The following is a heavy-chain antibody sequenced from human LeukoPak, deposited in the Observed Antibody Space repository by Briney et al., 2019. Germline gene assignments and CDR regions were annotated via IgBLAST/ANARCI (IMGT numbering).Heavy chain of an antibody. J-gene: IGHJ1*01. V-gene: IGHV3-7*01. D-gene: IGHD2-21*02. Sequence: GGSLRLSCVVSGFTFDRCWMNWVRQAPGKGLEWVAHINPDGRDTYYVDSVKGRFTISRDNAQNSMYLQMNSLRVEDTAVYYCTGWGDTTAEYFQRWGQGTLVTVSS. CDR2: INPDGRDT. CDR3: TGWGDTTAEYFQR. CDR1: GFTFDRCW.